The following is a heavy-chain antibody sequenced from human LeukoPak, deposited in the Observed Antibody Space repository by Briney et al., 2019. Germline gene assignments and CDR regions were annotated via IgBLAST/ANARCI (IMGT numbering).Heavy chain of an antibody. J-gene: IGHJ4*02. D-gene: IGHD5-18*01. Sequence: GGSLRLSCAASGFTFSSYWMSWVRQAPGKGLEWVAKIKKDGSEKYYVDSVKGRFTISRDNAKASLSLQMNSLSPEDTAVYYCTRHLSGVTGYTYGRGIDYWGQGTLVTVSS. CDR3: TRHLSGVTGYTYGRGIDY. CDR1: GFTFSSYW. V-gene: IGHV3-7*01. CDR2: IKKDGSEK.